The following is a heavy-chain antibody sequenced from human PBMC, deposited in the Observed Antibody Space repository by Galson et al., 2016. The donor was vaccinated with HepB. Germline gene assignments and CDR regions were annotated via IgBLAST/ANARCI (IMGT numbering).Heavy chain of an antibody. CDR3: ARTKFRWVGSAFVLYF. CDR2: ITPAGADK. V-gene: IGHV3-7*01. D-gene: IGHD2-8*01. Sequence: SLRLSCAASGFTFSTYRLSWVRQAPGKGLEWVANITPAGADKYFVDSAKGRFSISRDNAKNSLNLQMNSLRGEDTAVYYCARTKFRWVGSAFVLYFGGRGTVVTVSS. CDR1: GFTFSTYR. J-gene: IGHJ1*01.